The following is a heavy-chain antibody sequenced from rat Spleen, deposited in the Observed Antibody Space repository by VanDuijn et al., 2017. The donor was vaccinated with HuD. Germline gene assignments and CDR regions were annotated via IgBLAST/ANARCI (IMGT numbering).Heavy chain of an antibody. J-gene: IGHJ2*01. Sequence: EVQLVESGGGSLQPGRSMKLSCAASGFTFSNYYMAWVRQAPTKGLEWVAYINTGGGNTYYRDSVRGRFTISRNNAKSTLYLQMDSLRSEDTATYYCTTANNGGFSELYYFDYWGQGVMVTVSS. CDR3: TTANNGGFSELYYFDY. D-gene: IGHD1-11*01. CDR2: INTGGGNT. V-gene: IGHV5-27*01. CDR1: GFTFSNYY.